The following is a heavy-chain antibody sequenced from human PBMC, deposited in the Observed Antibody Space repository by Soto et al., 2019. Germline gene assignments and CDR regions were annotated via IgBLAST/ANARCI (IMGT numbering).Heavy chain of an antibody. J-gene: IGHJ4*02. CDR1: GFTFNDYQ. CDR3: ARIVGLRLNDY. Sequence: QVQLVESGGGLVKPGGSQRLSCAVSGFTFNDYQMTWFRQAPGKGLEWVSRISSTGSYADYADSVKGRFTVSRDNANNTVYLQMDSLRDEDTAVYFCARIVGLRLNDYWGQGTLVIVSS. D-gene: IGHD1-26*01. V-gene: IGHV3-11*05. CDR2: ISSTGSYA.